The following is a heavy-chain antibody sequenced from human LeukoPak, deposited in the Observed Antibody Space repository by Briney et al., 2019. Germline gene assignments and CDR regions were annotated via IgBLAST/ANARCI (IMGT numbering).Heavy chain of an antibody. CDR2: ISGYNYNT. V-gene: IGHV1-18*01. Sequence: ASVKVSYKPSGYASKAYGISWVRQAPGRGVEGVGWISGYNYNTNYTQMFRGRVTMTIDTSTIPAYMELRSLTSDDTAVYYCARDKSVATAPRHPFDYWGQGTLITVSS. CDR3: ARDKSVATAPRHPFDY. J-gene: IGHJ4*02. CDR1: GYASKAYG. D-gene: IGHD5-12*01.